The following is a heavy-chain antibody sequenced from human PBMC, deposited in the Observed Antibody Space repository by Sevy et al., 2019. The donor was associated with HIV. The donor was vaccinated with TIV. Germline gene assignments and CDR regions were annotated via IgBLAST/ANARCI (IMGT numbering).Heavy chain of an antibody. V-gene: IGHV3-9*01. CDR1: GFTFDDYA. Sequence: GGSLRLSCAASGFTFDDYAMHWVRQAPGTGLEWVSGISWDSGRIDYADSVKRRFTISRDNAKNSLYLQMSSLRADDTALYYCAKDSSRFFDWSYGVDVWGQGTTVTVSS. CDR3: AKDSSRFFDWSYGVDV. J-gene: IGHJ6*02. CDR2: ISWDSGRI. D-gene: IGHD3-9*01.